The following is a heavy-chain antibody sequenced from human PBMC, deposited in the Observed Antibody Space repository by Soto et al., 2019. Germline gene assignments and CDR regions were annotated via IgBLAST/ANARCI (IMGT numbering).Heavy chain of an antibody. J-gene: IGHJ3*02. CDR3: ARFPTTKAGYNPNDAFDI. D-gene: IGHD5-18*01. CDR1: GGSISSGDYY. V-gene: IGHV4-30-4*01. Sequence: SSETLSLTCTVSGGSISSGDYYWSWIRQPPGKGLEWIGYIYYSGSTYYNPPLKSRVTISVDTSKNQFSLKLSSVTAADTAVYYCARFPTTKAGYNPNDAFDIWGQGTMVTVS. CDR2: IYYSGST.